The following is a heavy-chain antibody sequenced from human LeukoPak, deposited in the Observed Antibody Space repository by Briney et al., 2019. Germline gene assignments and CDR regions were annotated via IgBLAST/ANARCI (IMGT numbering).Heavy chain of an antibody. D-gene: IGHD5-24*01. CDR2: IHYSGST. CDR1: GGSISSSSYY. CDR3: ARRLEMATIDY. Sequence: SETLSLTCTVSGGSISSSSYYWGWIRQPPGKGLEWIGSIHYSGSTYYNPSLKSRVTISVDTSKNQFSLKLSSVTAADTAVYYCARRLEMATIDYWGQGTLVTVSS. V-gene: IGHV4-39*01. J-gene: IGHJ4*02.